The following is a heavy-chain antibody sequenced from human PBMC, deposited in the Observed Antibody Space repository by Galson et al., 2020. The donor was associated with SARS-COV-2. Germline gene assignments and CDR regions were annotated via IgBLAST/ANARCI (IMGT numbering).Heavy chain of an antibody. CDR3: ARESTMAVAGTFYYYYGMDV. CDR1: GGSISSYY. V-gene: IGHV4-4*07. Sequence: ASETLSLTCTVSGGSISSYYWSWIRQPAGKGLEWIGRIYTSGRTNYNPSLKSRVTMSVDTSKNQFSLKLSSVTAADTAVYYCARESTMAVAGTFYYYYGMDVWGQGTTVTVSS. J-gene: IGHJ6*02. D-gene: IGHD6-19*01. CDR2: IYTSGRT.